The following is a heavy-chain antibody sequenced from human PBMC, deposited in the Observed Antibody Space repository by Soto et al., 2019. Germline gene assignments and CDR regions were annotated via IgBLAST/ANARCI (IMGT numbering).Heavy chain of an antibody. V-gene: IGHV1-69*13. J-gene: IGHJ4*02. CDR3: ARVSSENDCSDYCYLD. Sequence: SVKVSCKASGGTFSSYAISWVRQAPGQGLEWMGGIIPIFGKANYAQKFQGRVTITADESTSTAYMELSSLRSEDTAVYYCARVSSENDCSDYCYLDWGQGTLVTVSS. D-gene: IGHD3-22*01. CDR2: IIPIFGKA. CDR1: GGTFSSYA.